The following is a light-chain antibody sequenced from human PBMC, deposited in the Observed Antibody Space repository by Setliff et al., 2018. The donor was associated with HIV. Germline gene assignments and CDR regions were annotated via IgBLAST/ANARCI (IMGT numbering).Light chain of an antibody. Sequence: QSALAQPRSVSGSPGQSVTISCTGTSSDVGNYNYVSWHQHHPGKAPKLMIYDVSKRPSGVPDRFSGSKSGKTASLTISGLQAEDEADYYCCSYAGSYTLGVFGTGTKVTVL. CDR3: CSYAGSYTLGV. CDR2: DVS. J-gene: IGLJ1*01. CDR1: SSDVGNYNY. V-gene: IGLV2-11*01.